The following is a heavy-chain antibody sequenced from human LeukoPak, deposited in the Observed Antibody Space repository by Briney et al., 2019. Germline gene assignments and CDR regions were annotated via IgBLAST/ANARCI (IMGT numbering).Heavy chain of an antibody. V-gene: IGHV3-21*01. D-gene: IGHD5-18*01. CDR3: ARSGYTYGFDY. CDR2: IGSGGRHI. Sequence: GGSLRLSCAASGFSFSTYTMNWVRQAPGKGLEWVASIGSGGRHIHYADSVKGRFTISRDNAKNSLYLQMNSLRAEDTAVYYCARSGYTYGFDYWGQGALVTVSS. CDR1: GFSFSTYT. J-gene: IGHJ4*02.